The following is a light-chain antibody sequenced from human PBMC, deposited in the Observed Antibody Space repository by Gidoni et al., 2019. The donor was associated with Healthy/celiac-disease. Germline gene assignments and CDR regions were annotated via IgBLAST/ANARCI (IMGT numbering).Light chain of an antibody. J-gene: IGKJ5*01. CDR2: KAS. Sequence: IQMTQSPSTLSASVGDRVTITCRASQSISSWLAWYQQKPGKAPKLLIYKASSLESGVPSRFSGSGSGTEFTLTISSLQPDDCATYYCQQYNSYSSITFGQGTRLEIK. V-gene: IGKV1-5*03. CDR1: QSISSW. CDR3: QQYNSYSSIT.